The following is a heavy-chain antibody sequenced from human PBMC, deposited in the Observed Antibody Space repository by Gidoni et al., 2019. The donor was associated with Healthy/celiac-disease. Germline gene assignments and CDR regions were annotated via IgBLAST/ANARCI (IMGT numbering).Heavy chain of an antibody. V-gene: IGHV4-59*01. CDR1: GCSIRSYY. D-gene: IGHD1-26*01. CDR3: ARDRAYSGSYDAFDI. J-gene: IGHJ3*02. Sequence: QVPLQESRPGLVNPSETLSLPCPVTGCSIRSYYWSWIRQPPGQGLEWIGYIYYSGSTNYNPSLKSRVTISVDTSKNQFSLKLSSVTAADTAVYYCARDRAYSGSYDAFDIWGQGTMVTVSS. CDR2: IYYSGST.